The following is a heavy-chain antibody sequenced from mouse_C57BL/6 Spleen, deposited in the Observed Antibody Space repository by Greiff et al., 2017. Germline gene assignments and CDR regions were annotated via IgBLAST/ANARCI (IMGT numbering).Heavy chain of an antibody. CDR2: IDPANGNT. J-gene: IGHJ1*03. CDR1: GFYIKNTY. CDR3: ARALFITTVGDDWYFDV. D-gene: IGHD1-1*01. Sequence: VQLQQSVAELVRPGASVKLSCTASGFYIKNTYMHWVKQRPEQGLEWIGRIDPANGNTKYAPKFQGKATITADTSSNTAYLQLSSLTSEDTAIYYCARALFITTVGDDWYFDVWGTGTTVTVSS. V-gene: IGHV14-3*01.